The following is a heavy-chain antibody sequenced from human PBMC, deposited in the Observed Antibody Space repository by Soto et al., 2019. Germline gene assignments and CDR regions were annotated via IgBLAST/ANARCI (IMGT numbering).Heavy chain of an antibody. CDR1: GFTFSSYG. J-gene: IGHJ4*02. CDR2: ISYDGSNK. V-gene: IGHV3-30*18. Sequence: PLGSLRLSCAASGFTFSSYGMHWVRQAPGKGLEWVAVISYDGSNKYYADSVKGRFTISRDNSKNTLYLQMNSLRAEDTAVYYCAKDFFPDYDSSGYYLPLDYWGQGTLVTVSS. D-gene: IGHD3-22*01. CDR3: AKDFFPDYDSSGYYLPLDY.